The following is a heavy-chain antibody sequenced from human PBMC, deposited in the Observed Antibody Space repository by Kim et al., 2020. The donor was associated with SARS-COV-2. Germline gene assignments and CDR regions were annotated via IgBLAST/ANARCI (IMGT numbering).Heavy chain of an antibody. Sequence: YRPCFQGQVTISADKSISTAYLQWSSLKASDTAMYYCARPRGSGDAFDIWGQGTMVTVSS. CDR3: ARPRGSGDAFDI. J-gene: IGHJ3*02. D-gene: IGHD1-26*01. V-gene: IGHV5-51*01.